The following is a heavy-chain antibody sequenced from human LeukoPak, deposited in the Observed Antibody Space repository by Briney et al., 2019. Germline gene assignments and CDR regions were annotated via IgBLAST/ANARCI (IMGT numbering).Heavy chain of an antibody. Sequence: PSQTLSLTCTVSGGSISSGSYYWSWIRQPAGKGLEWIGRIYTSGSTNYNPSLKSRVTISVDTSKNQFSLKLSSVTAADTAVYYCARDSSVDTAMEGYYYYYYYMDVWGKGTTVTVSS. CDR3: ARDSSVDTAMEGYYYYYYYMDV. J-gene: IGHJ6*03. V-gene: IGHV4-61*02. CDR2: IYTSGST. CDR1: GGSISSGSYY. D-gene: IGHD5-18*01.